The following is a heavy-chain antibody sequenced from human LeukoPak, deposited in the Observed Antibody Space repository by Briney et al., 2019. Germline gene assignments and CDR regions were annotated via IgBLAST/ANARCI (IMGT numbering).Heavy chain of an antibody. CDR3: AREFGIAVADPNYYYYGMDV. V-gene: IGHV3-33*01. J-gene: IGHJ6*02. CDR1: GITFSSYG. Sequence: GRSLRLSCAASGITFSSYGMHWVRQAPGKGLEWVAVIWYDGSNKYYADSVKGRFTISRDNSKNTLYLQMNSLRAEDTAVYYCAREFGIAVADPNYYYYGMDVWGQGTTVTVSS. CDR2: IWYDGSNK. D-gene: IGHD6-19*01.